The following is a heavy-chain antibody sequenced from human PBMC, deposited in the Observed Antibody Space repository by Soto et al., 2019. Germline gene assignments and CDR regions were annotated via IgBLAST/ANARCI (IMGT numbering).Heavy chain of an antibody. V-gene: IGHV3-53*01. J-gene: IGHJ4*02. Sequence: VGSLRLSCAASGFTVSSNYMSWVRQAPGKGLEWVSVIYSGGSTYYADSVKGRFTISRDNSKNTLYLQMNSLRAEDTAVYYCATTFGYSGYDYYWGQGTLVTVSS. CDR2: IYSGGST. CDR1: GFTVSSNY. CDR3: ATTFGYSGYDYY. D-gene: IGHD5-12*01.